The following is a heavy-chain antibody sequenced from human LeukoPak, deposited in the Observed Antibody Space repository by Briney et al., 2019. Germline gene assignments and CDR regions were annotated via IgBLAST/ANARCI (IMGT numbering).Heavy chain of an antibody. CDR1: GFTVSTNY. D-gene: IGHD3-10*01. V-gene: IGHV3-53*01. Sequence: GGSLRLSCAASGFTVSTNYMSWVRQAPGKGLEWVSVIYSGGFTYYADSVKGRFTVSRDNSKNTLYLQMNSLRAEDTAVYYCTTYGSGRKFDYWGQGILVTVSS. J-gene: IGHJ4*02. CDR2: IYSGGFT. CDR3: TTYGSGRKFDY.